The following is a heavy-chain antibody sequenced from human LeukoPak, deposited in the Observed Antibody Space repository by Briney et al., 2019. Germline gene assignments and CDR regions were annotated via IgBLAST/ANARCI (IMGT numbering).Heavy chain of an antibody. Sequence: PGGSLRLSCAASGFTFDDYAMYWVRQAPGKGLEWVSRISWNSGSIGYADSVKGRFTLSSANAKTSLSLQINSLSAEAMALYYCATAKKGALEYRFYYSSGYYYVGDAFDIWGQGTMVTVCS. V-gene: IGHV3-9*03. CDR1: GFTFDDYA. CDR2: ISWNSGSI. D-gene: IGHD3-22*01. J-gene: IGHJ3*02. CDR3: ATAKKGALEYRFYYSSGYYYVGDAFDI.